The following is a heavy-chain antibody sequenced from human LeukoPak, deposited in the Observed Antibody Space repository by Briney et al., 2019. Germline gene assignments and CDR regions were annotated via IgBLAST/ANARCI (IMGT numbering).Heavy chain of an antibody. J-gene: IGHJ4*02. CDR1: GFTVSSNY. CDR3: ARDGGYCSGCSCYRVDY. CDR2: IYSGGST. D-gene: IGHD2-15*01. Sequence: SGGSLRLSCAASGFTVSSNYMSWVRQAPGKGLEWVSVIYSGGSTYYADSVKGRFTISRHNSKNTLYLQMNSLRAEDTAVYYCARDGGYCSGCSCYRVDYWGQGTLVTVSS. V-gene: IGHV3-53*04.